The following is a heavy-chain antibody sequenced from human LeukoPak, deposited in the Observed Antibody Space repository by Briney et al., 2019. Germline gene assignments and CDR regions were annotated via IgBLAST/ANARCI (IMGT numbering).Heavy chain of an antibody. CDR3: ASSLRDGWGSGYF. D-gene: IGHD5-24*01. CDR1: GRLIIKK. J-gene: IGHJ1*01. Sequence: GGSLRLSCVALGGRLIIKKKNWVRQAPGKGLEWVSIIYTGGSTHYADPVKGRFTISRDTSKNTLYLHMSSLRAEDTAVYYCASSLRDGWGSGYF. V-gene: IGHV3-53*01. CDR2: IYTGGST.